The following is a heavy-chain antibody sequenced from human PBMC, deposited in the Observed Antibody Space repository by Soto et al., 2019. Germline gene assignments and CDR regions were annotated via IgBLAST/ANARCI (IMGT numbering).Heavy chain of an antibody. V-gene: IGHV4-39*01. CDR1: GGSISSSSYY. CDR3: ARQENSSGGYYYYYGMDV. D-gene: IGHD6-19*01. Sequence: SETLSLTCTVSGGSISSSSYYWGWIRQPPGKGLEWIGSIYYSGSTYYNPSLKSRVTISVDTSKNQFSLKLSSVTAADTAVYYCARQENSSGGYYYYYGMDVWGQGTTVT. CDR2: IYYSGST. J-gene: IGHJ6*02.